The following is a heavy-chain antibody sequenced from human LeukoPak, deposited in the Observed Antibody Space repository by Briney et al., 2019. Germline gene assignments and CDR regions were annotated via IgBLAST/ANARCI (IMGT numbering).Heavy chain of an antibody. J-gene: IGHJ6*02. CDR2: IKSKTDGGAT. CDR3: TSPSSPYYYYNMDV. CDR1: GFTFSNAW. V-gene: IGHV3-15*01. Sequence: PGGSLRLSCVASGFTFSNAWMSWVRQAPGKGLEWVGRIKSKTDGGATHYAAPVKGRFTISRDDSKNTLYLQMNSLKTEDTGVYYCTSPSSPYYYYNMDVWGQGTTVTVSS.